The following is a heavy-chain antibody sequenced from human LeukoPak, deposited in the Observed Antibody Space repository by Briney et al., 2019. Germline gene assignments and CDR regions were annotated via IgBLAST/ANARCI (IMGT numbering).Heavy chain of an antibody. V-gene: IGHV3-64*01. CDR1: GFTFSNYA. J-gene: IGHJ3*02. Sequence: GGSLRLSCAASGFTFSNYAMHWVRQAPGKGLEYVSAISSNGGSTYYANSVKGRFTISRDNSKNTLYLQMGSLRAEDMAVYYCAKSPTVDAAFDIWGQGTMVTVSS. CDR2: ISSNGGST. D-gene: IGHD4-23*01. CDR3: AKSPTVDAAFDI.